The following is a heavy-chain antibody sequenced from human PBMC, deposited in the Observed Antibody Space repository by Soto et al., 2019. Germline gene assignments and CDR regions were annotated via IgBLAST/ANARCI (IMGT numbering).Heavy chain of an antibody. Sequence: ASVKVSCKASGYTFTGYYMHWVRQAPGQGLEWMGWINPNSGGTNYAQKFQGRVTMTRDTSISTAYMELSRLRSDDTAVYYCARPLFRSRYYYYCMDVWGQGTTVTVSS. CDR2: INPNSGGT. J-gene: IGHJ6*02. V-gene: IGHV1-2*02. CDR1: GYTFTGYY. CDR3: ARPLFRSRYYYYCMDV.